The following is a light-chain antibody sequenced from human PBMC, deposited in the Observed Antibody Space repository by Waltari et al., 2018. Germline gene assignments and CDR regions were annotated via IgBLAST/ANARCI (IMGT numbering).Light chain of an antibody. Sequence: DIQMTQSPSSLSASVGDRVTITCQASQDISNYLNWYPQKPGKAPKLLFYDASNLETGVPSRFSGSGSGTDFTFTISSLQPEDIATYYCQQYDNLSITFGQGTRLEIK. J-gene: IGKJ5*01. V-gene: IGKV1-33*01. CDR1: QDISNY. CDR3: QQYDNLSIT. CDR2: DAS.